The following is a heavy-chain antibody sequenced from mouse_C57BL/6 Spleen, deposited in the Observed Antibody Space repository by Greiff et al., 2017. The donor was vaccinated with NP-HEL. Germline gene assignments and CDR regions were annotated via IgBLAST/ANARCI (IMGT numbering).Heavy chain of an antibody. Sequence: EVKLQESGPGLVKPSQSLSLTCSVTGYSITSGYYWNWIRQFPGNKLEWMGYISYDGSNNYNPSLKNRISITRDTSKNQFFLKLNSVTTEDTATYYCARGPYGPFDYWGQGTTLTVSS. J-gene: IGHJ2*01. V-gene: IGHV3-6*01. D-gene: IGHD1-1*02. CDR1: GYSITSGYY. CDR2: ISYDGSN. CDR3: ARGPYGPFDY.